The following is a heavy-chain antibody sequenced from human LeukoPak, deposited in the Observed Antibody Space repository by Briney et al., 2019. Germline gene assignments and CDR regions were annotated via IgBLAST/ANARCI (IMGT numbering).Heavy chain of an antibody. Sequence: SETLSLTCTVSGVSISSSSYYWGWIRQPPGKGLESFVSIYYSRSTYYNPSLKRRVTISVDTSKKQFYLQLSDETAADTGVYYCASASHDYGVYSHFDYWGQGTLVTVSS. CDR2: IYYSRST. V-gene: IGHV4-39*07. J-gene: IGHJ4*01. CDR3: ASASHDYGVYSHFDY. D-gene: IGHD4-17*01. CDR1: GVSISSSSYY.